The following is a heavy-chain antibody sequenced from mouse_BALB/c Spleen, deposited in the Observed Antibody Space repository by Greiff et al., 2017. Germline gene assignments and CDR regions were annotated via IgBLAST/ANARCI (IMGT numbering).Heavy chain of an antibody. Sequence: VKLMESGPGLVAPSQSLSITCTVSGFSLTSYGVHWVRQPPGKGLEWLGVIWAGGSTNYNSALMSRLSISKDNSKSQVFLKMNSLQTDDTAMYYCAFYDYDGVLDYWGQGTTLTVSS. D-gene: IGHD2-4*01. CDR3: AFYDYDGVLDY. CDR2: IWAGGST. J-gene: IGHJ2*01. V-gene: IGHV2-9*02. CDR1: GFSLTSYG.